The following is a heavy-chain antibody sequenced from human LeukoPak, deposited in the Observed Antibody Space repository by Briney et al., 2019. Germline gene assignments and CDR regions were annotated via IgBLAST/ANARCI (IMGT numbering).Heavy chain of an antibody. CDR1: GFTFSTYT. Sequence: GGSPRLSCAASGFTFSTYTMNWVRQAPGKGLEWVSSISSRSSYIYYADSVKGRFTISRDNAKNSLYLQMNSLRAEDTAVYHCARDRLLEDRDYHYYYYMDVWGKGTTVTVSS. CDR2: ISSRSSYI. CDR3: ARDRLLEDRDYHYYYYMDV. D-gene: IGHD1-1*01. V-gene: IGHV3-21*01. J-gene: IGHJ6*03.